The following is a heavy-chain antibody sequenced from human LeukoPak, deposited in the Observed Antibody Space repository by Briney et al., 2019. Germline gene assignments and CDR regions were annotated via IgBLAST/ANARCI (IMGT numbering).Heavy chain of an antibody. D-gene: IGHD1-26*01. CDR3: ARGPAIVGATEGYWFDP. Sequence: SETLSLTCAVYGGSFSGYYWSWIRQPPGEGLEWIGEIDHSGSTNYNPSLKSRVTISVDTSKNQFSLKLSSVTAADTAVYYCARGPAIVGATEGYWFDPWGQGTLVTVSS. CDR2: IDHSGST. J-gene: IGHJ5*02. CDR1: GGSFSGYY. V-gene: IGHV4-34*01.